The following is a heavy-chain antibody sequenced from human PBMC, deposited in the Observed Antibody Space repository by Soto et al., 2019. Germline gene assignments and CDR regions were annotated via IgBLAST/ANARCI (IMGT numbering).Heavy chain of an antibody. CDR3: AKDVPTYYYDSSGYYGPY. CDR1: GFTFSSYA. V-gene: IGHV3-23*01. Sequence: PGGSLRLSCAASGFTFSSYAMSWVRQAPGKGLEWVSAISGSGGSTYYADSVKGRFTISRDNSKNTLYLQMNSLRAEDTAVYYSAKDVPTYYYDSSGYYGPYWGQGTLVTVSS. D-gene: IGHD3-22*01. CDR2: ISGSGGST. J-gene: IGHJ4*02.